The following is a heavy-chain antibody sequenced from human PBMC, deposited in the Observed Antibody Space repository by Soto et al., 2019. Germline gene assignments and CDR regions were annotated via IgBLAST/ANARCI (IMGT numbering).Heavy chain of an antibody. CDR1: GFTFSSYS. CDR3: ATVTRSGWD. V-gene: IGHV3-21*01. D-gene: IGHD6-19*01. CDR2: ISGSSRYI. Sequence: EVQLVESGGGLVKPGGSLRVYCAASGFTFSSYSMNWVRQAPGKGLEWVSSISGSSRYIYYADAVKGRFTISRDNAKNSLYLQMNSLRVEDTAVYYCATVTRSGWDWGQGTLVTVSS. J-gene: IGHJ4*02.